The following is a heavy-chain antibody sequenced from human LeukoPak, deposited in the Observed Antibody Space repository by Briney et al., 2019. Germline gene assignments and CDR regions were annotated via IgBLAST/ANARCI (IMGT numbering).Heavy chain of an antibody. D-gene: IGHD3-22*01. Sequence: GASVKVSCKASGYTFTSYGISWVRQAPAQGLEWMGWISAYNGNTNYAQKLQGRVTMTTDTSTSTAYMELRSLRSDDTAVYYCARDGYYDSSGYYWRAFDIWGQGTMVTVSS. V-gene: IGHV1-18*01. CDR2: ISAYNGNT. J-gene: IGHJ3*02. CDR3: ARDGYYDSSGYYWRAFDI. CDR1: GYTFTSYG.